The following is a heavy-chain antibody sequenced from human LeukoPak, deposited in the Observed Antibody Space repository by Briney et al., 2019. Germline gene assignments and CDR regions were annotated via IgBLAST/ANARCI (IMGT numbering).Heavy chain of an antibody. Sequence: PSETLSLTCTVSGGSISSNNYYWSWIRQPAGKGLEWIGRIYTSGSTNYNPSLKSRVTMSVDTSKNQFSLKLSSVTAADTAVYYCARERFDDWTNWFDPWGQGTLVTVSS. D-gene: IGHD3-9*01. CDR2: IYTSGST. CDR1: GGSISSNNYY. V-gene: IGHV4-61*02. J-gene: IGHJ5*02. CDR3: ARERFDDWTNWFDP.